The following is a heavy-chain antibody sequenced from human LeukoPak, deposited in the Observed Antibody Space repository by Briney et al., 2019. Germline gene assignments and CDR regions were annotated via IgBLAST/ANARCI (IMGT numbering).Heavy chain of an antibody. D-gene: IGHD7-27*01. CDR2: ISSSGSTI. Sequence: GGSLRLSCAASGFTFSDYYMSWIRQAPGKGLEWVSYISSSGSTIYYADSVKGRFTISRDYAKNSLYLQMNSLRAEDTAVYYCARAGEYYYYYYMDVWGKGTTVTVSS. J-gene: IGHJ6*03. CDR3: ARAGEYYYYYYMDV. V-gene: IGHV3-11*04. CDR1: GFTFSDYY.